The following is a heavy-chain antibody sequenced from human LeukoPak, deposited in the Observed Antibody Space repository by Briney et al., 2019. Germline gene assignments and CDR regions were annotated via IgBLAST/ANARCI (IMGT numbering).Heavy chain of an antibody. V-gene: IGHV1-2*04. J-gene: IGHJ4*02. Sequence: GASVKVSCKASGYTFSMYNMHWVRQAPGQGLEWMGWINPNSGGTNYAQKFQGWVTMTRDTSISTAYMELSRLRSDDTAVYYCARGQPPGYSSSWYVYWGQGTLVTVSS. CDR1: GYTFSMYN. CDR3: ARGQPPGYSSSWYVY. CDR2: INPNSGGT. D-gene: IGHD6-13*01.